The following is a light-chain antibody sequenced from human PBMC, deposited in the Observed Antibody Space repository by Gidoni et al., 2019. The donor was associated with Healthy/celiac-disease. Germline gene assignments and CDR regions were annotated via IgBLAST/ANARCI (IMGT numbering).Light chain of an antibody. CDR1: SSDVGGYNY. V-gene: IGLV2-11*01. CDR3: CSYAGSYTSYV. Sequence: QSALTQPRSVSGSPGQSVTISCTGTSSDVGGYNYVSWYQQHPGKAPKLMIYDVSTRPSGVPDSFSGSKSGNTASLTISGLQAEDEADYYCCSYAGSYTSYVFGTGTKVTVL. J-gene: IGLJ1*01. CDR2: DVS.